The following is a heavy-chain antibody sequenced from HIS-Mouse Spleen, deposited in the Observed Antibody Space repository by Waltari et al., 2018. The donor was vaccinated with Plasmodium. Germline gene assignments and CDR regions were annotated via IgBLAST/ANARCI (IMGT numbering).Heavy chain of an antibody. V-gene: IGHV3-30*18. J-gene: IGHJ4*02. CDR2: ISYDGRNK. CDR3: AKAQGVINFDY. D-gene: IGHD3-16*01. CDR1: GFTFSSYG. Sequence: QVQLVESGGGVVQPGRSLRLSCAASGFTFSSYGMHWVRQAPGKGLEWVAVISYDGRNKYYADSVKGRFTISRDNSKNTLYLQRNSLRAEDTAVYYCAKAQGVINFDYWGQGTLVTGSS.